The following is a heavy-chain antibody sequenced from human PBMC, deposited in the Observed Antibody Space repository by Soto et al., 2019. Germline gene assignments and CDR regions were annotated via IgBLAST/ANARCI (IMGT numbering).Heavy chain of an antibody. CDR3: ARGGPYSSSWYPDY. V-gene: IGHV3-21*01. CDR2: ISSSSSYI. CDR1: GFTFSSYS. D-gene: IGHD6-13*01. J-gene: IGHJ4*02. Sequence: PGGSLGLACAASGFTFSSYSMNWVRQAPGKGLEWVSSISSSSSYIYYADSVKGRFTISRDNAKNSLYLQMNSLRAEDTAVYYCARGGPYSSSWYPDYWGQGTLGTVSS.